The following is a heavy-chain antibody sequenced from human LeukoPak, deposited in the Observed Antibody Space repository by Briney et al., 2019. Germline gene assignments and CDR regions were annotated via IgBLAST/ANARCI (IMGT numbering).Heavy chain of an antibody. CDR1: SYTFTSYG. D-gene: IGHD3-3*01. J-gene: IGHJ4*02. CDR3: ARLTYYDFWSGYSRAGSYYFDY. V-gene: IGHV1-18*01. CDR2: ISAYNGNT. Sequence: ASVKVSCKASSYTFTSYGISWVRQAPGQGLEWMGWISAYNGNTNYAQKLQGRVTMTTDTSTSTAYMELRSLRSDDTAVYYCARLTYYDFWSGYSRAGSYYFDYWGQGTLVTVSS.